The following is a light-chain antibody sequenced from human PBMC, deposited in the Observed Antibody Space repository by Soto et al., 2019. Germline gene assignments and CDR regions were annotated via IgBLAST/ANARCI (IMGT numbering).Light chain of an antibody. CDR1: QSISGN. V-gene: IGKV3-15*01. J-gene: IGKJ1*01. CDR2: GAS. Sequence: EIVMTQSPATLSVSPGERATLSCRASQSISGNLAWYQQKPGQAPRLLIYGASTRATGIPARFSGSGSGTEFTLTISSLQSEDFAVYYCQQYNNWPGTFGQGTKVEIK. CDR3: QQYNNWPGT.